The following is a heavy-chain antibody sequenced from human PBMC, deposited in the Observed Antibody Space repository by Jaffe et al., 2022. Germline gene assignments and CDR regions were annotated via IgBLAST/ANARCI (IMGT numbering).Heavy chain of an antibody. CDR1: GYTFTSYY. V-gene: IGHV1-46*03. J-gene: IGHJ4*02. CDR3: ASGDGSGSYYNVELDY. D-gene: IGHD3-10*01. Sequence: QVQLVQSGAEVKKPGASVKVSCKASGYTFTSYYMHWVRQAPGQGLEWMGIINPSGGSTSYAQKFQGRVTMTRDTSTSTVYMELSSLRSEDTAVYYCASGDGSGSYYNVELDYWGQGTLVTVSS. CDR2: INPSGGST.